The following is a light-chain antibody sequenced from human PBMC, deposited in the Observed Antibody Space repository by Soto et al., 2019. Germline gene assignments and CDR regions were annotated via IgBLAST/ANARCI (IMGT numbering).Light chain of an antibody. CDR2: DAS. CDR1: QSVSSSY. V-gene: IGKV3-20*01. J-gene: IGKJ1*01. CDR3: QQYGSSRWT. Sequence: EIVLTQSPGTLSLSPGERATLSCRASQSVSSSYLAWYQQKPGQAPRLLIYDASSRATGIPDRFSGSGSGTDFTLTISRLEPEDLAVYYCQQYGSSRWTFGQGTKVEIK.